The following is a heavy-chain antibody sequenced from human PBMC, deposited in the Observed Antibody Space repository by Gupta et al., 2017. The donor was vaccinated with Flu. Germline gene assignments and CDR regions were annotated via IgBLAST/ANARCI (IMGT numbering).Heavy chain of an antibody. CDR2: IHCSGTT. J-gene: IGHJ1*01. D-gene: IGHD3-9*01. CDR3: ARDTTGYGWLEH. Sequence: QVQLQESGPGLVKPSQTLSLTCTVSGGSISGCDYYWTWIRQPPGKGLEWVGCIHCSGTTYYNPSLKSRLTISRDTSKIQFSLRLSSATGADTAMYYCARDTTGYGWLEHWGQGTRVTVS. V-gene: IGHV4-30-4*01. CDR1: GGSISGCDYY.